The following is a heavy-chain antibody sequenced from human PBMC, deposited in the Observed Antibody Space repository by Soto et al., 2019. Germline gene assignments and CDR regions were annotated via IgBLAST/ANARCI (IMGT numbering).Heavy chain of an antibody. Sequence: ASVKVSCKASGYTFTSYAMHWVRQAPGQRLEWMGWINAGNGNTKYSQKFQGRVTITRDTSASTAYMELSSLRSEDTAVYYCARVRSPFWSGYYSQSYYYWGQGTLVTVSS. CDR1: GYTFTSYA. D-gene: IGHD3-3*01. CDR3: ARVRSPFWSGYYSQSYYY. CDR2: INAGNGNT. V-gene: IGHV1-3*01. J-gene: IGHJ4*02.